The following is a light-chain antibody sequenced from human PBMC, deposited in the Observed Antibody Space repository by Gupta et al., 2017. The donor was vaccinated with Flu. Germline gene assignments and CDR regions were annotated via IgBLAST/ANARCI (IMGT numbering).Light chain of an antibody. CDR3: QQRSNWPKT. Sequence: EIVLTQSPATLSLSPGERATLSCRASQSVSSYLAWYQQKPGQAPRLLIYDASTRATGIPARFRGSGSGTDFTLTIISLEPEDFAIYYCQQRSNWPKTFGQGTKVEFK. CDR1: QSVSSY. CDR2: DAS. J-gene: IGKJ1*01. V-gene: IGKV3-11*01.